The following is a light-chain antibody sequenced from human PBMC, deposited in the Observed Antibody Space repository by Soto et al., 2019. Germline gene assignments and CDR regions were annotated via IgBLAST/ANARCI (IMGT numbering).Light chain of an antibody. CDR1: QSVTSY. CDR3: QQYGSSPRT. Sequence: EIVMTQSPAALSVSPGEATTLSCRASQSVTSYLAWYQQKPGQAPRLLIYGASSRATGIPDRFSGSGSGTDFTLTISRLEPEDFAVYYCQQYGSSPRTFGQGTKVDI. J-gene: IGKJ1*01. CDR2: GAS. V-gene: IGKV3-20*01.